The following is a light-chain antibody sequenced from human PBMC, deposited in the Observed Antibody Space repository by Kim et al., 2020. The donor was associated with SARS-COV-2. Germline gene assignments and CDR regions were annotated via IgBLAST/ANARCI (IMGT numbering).Light chain of an antibody. V-gene: IGKV3-15*01. CDR3: QQYDDWPPWT. CDR2: DAS. CDR1: QSVNNK. Sequence: STGETATLSCRASQSVNNKVAGYQQKPGQAPRLLIYDASTRATGIPARFSGSGSGRDFTLTISSLQSEDLAVYHCQQYDDWPPWTFGQGTKVDIK. J-gene: IGKJ1*01.